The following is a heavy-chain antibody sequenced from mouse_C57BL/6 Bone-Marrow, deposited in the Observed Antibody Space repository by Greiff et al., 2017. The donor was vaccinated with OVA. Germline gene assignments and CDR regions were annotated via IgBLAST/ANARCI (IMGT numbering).Heavy chain of an antibody. CDR1: GFTFSDYY. V-gene: IGHV5-12*01. J-gene: IGHJ3*01. Sequence: DVKLVESGGGLVQPGGSLKLSCAASGFTFSDYYMYWVRQTPEKRLEWVAYISNGGGSTYYPDTVKGRFTISRDNAKNTLYLQMSRLKSEDTAMYYCARGAYYSNPAWFAYWGQGTLVTVSA. CDR3: ARGAYYSNPAWFAY. D-gene: IGHD2-5*01. CDR2: ISNGGGST.